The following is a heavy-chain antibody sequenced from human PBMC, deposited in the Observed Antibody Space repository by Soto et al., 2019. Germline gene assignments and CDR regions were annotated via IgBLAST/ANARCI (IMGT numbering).Heavy chain of an antibody. Sequence: ASVKGSCKAAGYTFTGDYMHCVRQAPGQGLEWMGWINPNSGGTNYAQKFQGRVTMTRDTSISTAYMELSRLRSDDTAVYYCARDMVVAATDNWFDTWGQGTLVTVSS. CDR2: INPNSGGT. CDR3: ARDMVVAATDNWFDT. D-gene: IGHD2-15*01. J-gene: IGHJ5*02. V-gene: IGHV1-2*02. CDR1: GYTFTGDY.